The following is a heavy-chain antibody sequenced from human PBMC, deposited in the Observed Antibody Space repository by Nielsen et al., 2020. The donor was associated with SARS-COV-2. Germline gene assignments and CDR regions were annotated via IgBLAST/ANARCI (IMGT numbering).Heavy chain of an antibody. Sequence: VRQMPGKGLEWMGIINPSGGSTSYAQKFQGRVTMTRDTSTSTVYMELSSLRSEDTAVYYCARPYCSSTSCYGRGWFDPWGQGTLVTVSS. V-gene: IGHV1-46*01. D-gene: IGHD2-2*01. CDR3: ARPYCSSTSCYGRGWFDP. CDR2: INPSGGST. J-gene: IGHJ5*02.